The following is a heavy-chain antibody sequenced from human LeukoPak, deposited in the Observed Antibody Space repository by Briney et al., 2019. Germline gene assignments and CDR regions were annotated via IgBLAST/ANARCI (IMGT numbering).Heavy chain of an antibody. CDR2: ISSSSSYI. Sequence: GGSLTLSCAASGCTFSNAWMNWVGQAPGKGLEWDSSISSSSSYIYYADSVKGRFTISRDNAKNSLYLQMNSLRAEDTAVYYCARDLGYSSSWTRWFDPWGQGTLVTVSS. D-gene: IGHD6-13*01. CDR1: GCTFSNAW. V-gene: IGHV3-21*01. J-gene: IGHJ5*02. CDR3: ARDLGYSSSWTRWFDP.